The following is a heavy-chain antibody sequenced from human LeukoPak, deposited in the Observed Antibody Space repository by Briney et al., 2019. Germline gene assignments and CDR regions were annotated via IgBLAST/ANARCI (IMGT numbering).Heavy chain of an antibody. D-gene: IGHD6-6*01. J-gene: IGHJ3*02. CDR2: IYHSGST. V-gene: IGHV4-30-2*01. CDR3: ASSSARVRGAFDI. Sequence: SETLSLTCAVSGGSISSGGYSWSWIRQPPGKGLEWIGYIYHSGSTYCNPSLKSRVTISVDRSKNQFSLKLSSVTAADTAVYYCASSSARVRGAFDIWGQGTMVTVSS. CDR1: GGSISSGGYS.